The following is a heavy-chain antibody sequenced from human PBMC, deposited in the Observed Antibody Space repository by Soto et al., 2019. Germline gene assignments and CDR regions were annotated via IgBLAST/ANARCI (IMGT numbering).Heavy chain of an antibody. CDR2: IFYSGST. CDR3: ARHLTYCSAGSCYSDFPYYGLDV. Sequence: SDTLSLTSTVSGSSISSRSYYWGWIRQPPGKGLEWIGSIFYSGSTYYNPSLKSRVTISVDTSKNQFSLKLSSVTAADTAVYYCARHLTYCSAGSCYSDFPYYGLDVWGQGTTVT. D-gene: IGHD2-15*01. V-gene: IGHV4-39*01. J-gene: IGHJ6*02. CDR1: GSSISSRSYY.